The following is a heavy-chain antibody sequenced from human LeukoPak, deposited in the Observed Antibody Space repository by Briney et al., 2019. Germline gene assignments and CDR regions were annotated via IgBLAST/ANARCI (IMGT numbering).Heavy chain of an antibody. Sequence: GGSLRLSCAASGFTLSSYAMTWVRQAPGRGLEWVSSVDGGGGGTYYADSVKGRFTISRDNSRNTLYLQMNNLRAEDTAIYYCAXPPPEYTXTLTWXSPPFDYWGXXXXXXXSS. J-gene: IGHJ4*01. V-gene: IGHV3-23*01. D-gene: IGHD2-2*02. CDR2: VDGGGGGT. CDR1: GFTLSSYA. CDR3: AXPPPEYTXTLTWXSPPFDY.